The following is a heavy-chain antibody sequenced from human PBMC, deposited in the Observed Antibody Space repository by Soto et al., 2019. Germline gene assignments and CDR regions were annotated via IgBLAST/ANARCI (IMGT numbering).Heavy chain of an antibody. J-gene: IGHJ4*02. V-gene: IGHV4-59*01. Sequence: PSETLSLTCTVSGGSISSYYWSWIRQPPGKGLEWIGYIYYSGSTNYNPSLKSRVTISVDTSKNQFSLKLSSVTAADTAVYYCARGFYDSSGYLYYSDYWGQGTLVTVSS. CDR3: ARGFYDSSGYLYYSDY. CDR1: GGSISSYY. CDR2: IYYSGST. D-gene: IGHD3-22*01.